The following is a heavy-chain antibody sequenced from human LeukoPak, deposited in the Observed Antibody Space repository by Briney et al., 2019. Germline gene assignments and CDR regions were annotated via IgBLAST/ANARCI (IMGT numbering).Heavy chain of an antibody. D-gene: IGHD6-19*01. CDR2: ISWNSGSK. CDR1: GFTFDEYA. CDR3: AKDNIRIVVAGTIDY. J-gene: IGHJ4*02. Sequence: PGGSLRLSCAASGFTFDEYAMHWVRQAPGKGLEWVSGISWNSGSKGYAGSVKGRFTISRDNAKNSLYLQMNSLRSEDTALYYCAKDNIRIVVAGTIDYRGQGTLVTVSS. V-gene: IGHV3-9*01.